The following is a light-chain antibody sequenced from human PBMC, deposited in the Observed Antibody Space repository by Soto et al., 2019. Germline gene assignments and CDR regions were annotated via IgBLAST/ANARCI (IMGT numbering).Light chain of an antibody. CDR3: QQRNVWPPIT. Sequence: EVVLTQSPATLSLSPGERATLSCRASQSIRTSLAWYQQKPGQAPRLVIFDASNRANGVPARFGGSGSGTDFTLTINCLEPEDFAVYYCQQRNVWPPITFGQGTRLDIK. V-gene: IGKV3-11*01. CDR2: DAS. CDR1: QSIRTS. J-gene: IGKJ5*01.